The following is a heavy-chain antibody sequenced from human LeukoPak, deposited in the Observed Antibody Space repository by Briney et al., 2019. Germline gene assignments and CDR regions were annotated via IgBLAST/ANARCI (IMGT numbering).Heavy chain of an antibody. Sequence: GSLRLSCAASGFTVSSNYMSWVRQAPGKGLEWVSVIYSGGSTYYADSVKGRFTISRDNSKNTLYLQMNSLRAEDTAVYYCARVIASSGYIDYWGQGTLVTVSS. CDR1: GFTVSSNY. D-gene: IGHD3-22*01. CDR3: ARVIASSGYIDY. V-gene: IGHV3-66*01. J-gene: IGHJ4*02. CDR2: IYSGGST.